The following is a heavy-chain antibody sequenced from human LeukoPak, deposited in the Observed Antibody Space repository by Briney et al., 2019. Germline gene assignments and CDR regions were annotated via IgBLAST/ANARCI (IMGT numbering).Heavy chain of an antibody. CDR1: GFTVSSNH. Sequence: GGSLRLSCAASGFTVSSNHMSWVRQAPGKGLDWVSIIYSDGSTYYADSVKGRFTISRDNSKNALYLQMNSLRVEDTAVYYCARVLVASGTYDAFDIWGQGTMVTFSS. CDR2: IYSDGST. CDR3: ARVLVASGTYDAFDI. J-gene: IGHJ3*02. D-gene: IGHD1-26*01. V-gene: IGHV3-66*02.